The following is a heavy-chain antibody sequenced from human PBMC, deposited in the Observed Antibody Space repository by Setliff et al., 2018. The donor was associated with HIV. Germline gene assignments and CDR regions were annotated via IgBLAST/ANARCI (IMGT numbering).Heavy chain of an antibody. Sequence: QPGGSLRLSCVASGFNFNDYSMHWVRQTPGKTLEWVSLISWDSGRTDYAVSVRGRFTISRDNSKNSLYLQMQSLRPEDTALYYCAKGTMNHDFLTGYSPFDSWGKGTQVTVSS. D-gene: IGHD3-9*01. CDR3: AKGTMNHDFLTGYSPFDS. CDR1: GFNFNDYS. CDR2: ISWDSGRT. J-gene: IGHJ4*02. V-gene: IGHV3-43D*03.